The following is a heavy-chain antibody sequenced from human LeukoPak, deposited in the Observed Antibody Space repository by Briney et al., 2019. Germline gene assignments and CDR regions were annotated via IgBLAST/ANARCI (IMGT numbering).Heavy chain of an antibody. J-gene: IGHJ6*03. CDR2: IIPIFGTA. CDR3: ARVRYSGSYPGPYYYYYMDV. V-gene: IGHV1-69*05. CDR1: RGTFSSYA. D-gene: IGHD1-26*01. Sequence: SVKVSCKASRGTFSSYAISGVRQAAGQGREWMGGIIPIFGTANYAQKFQGRVTITTDESTSTAYMELSSLRSEDTAVYYCARVRYSGSYPGPYYYYYMDVWGKGTTVTVSS.